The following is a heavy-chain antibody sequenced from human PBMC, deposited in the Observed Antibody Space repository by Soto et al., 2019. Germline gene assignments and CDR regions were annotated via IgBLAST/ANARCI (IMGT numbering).Heavy chain of an antibody. Sequence: QVQLVESGGGLVQPGRSLRLSCAASGFTFSSYGMHWVRQAPGKGLEWVAVIWYDGSNKYYADSVKGRFTISRDNSKNTLYLQMNSLRAEDTAVYYCARDGGSSSWYGYYYYYGMDVWGQGTTVTVSS. J-gene: IGHJ6*02. D-gene: IGHD6-13*01. V-gene: IGHV3-33*01. CDR1: GFTFSSYG. CDR3: ARDGGSSSWYGYYYYYGMDV. CDR2: IWYDGSNK.